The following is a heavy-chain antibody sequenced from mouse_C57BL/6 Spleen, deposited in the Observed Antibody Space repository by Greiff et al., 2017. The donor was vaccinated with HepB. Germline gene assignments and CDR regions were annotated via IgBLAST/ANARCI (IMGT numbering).Heavy chain of an antibody. CDR1: GFTFSSYA. CDR2: ISSGGDYI. J-gene: IGHJ4*01. V-gene: IGHV5-9-1*02. Sequence: VQLKESGEGLVKPGGSLKLSCAASGFTFSSYAMSWVRQTPEKRLEWVAYISSGGDYIYYADTVKGRFTISRDNARNTLYLQMSSLKSEDTAMYYCTRGGGYYRISMDYWGQGTSVTVSS. D-gene: IGHD2-3*01. CDR3: TRGGGYYRISMDY.